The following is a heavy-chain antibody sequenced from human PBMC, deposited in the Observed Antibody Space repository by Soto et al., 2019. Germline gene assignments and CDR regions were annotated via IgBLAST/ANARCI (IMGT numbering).Heavy chain of an antibody. CDR1: GGTFSSYA. CDR2: IIPIFGTA. V-gene: IGHV1-69*12. D-gene: IGHD3-16*01. CDR3: AGGWGEGYYFDY. Sequence: QVQLVQSGAEVKKPGSSVKVSCKASGGTFSSYAISWVRQAPGQGLEWMGAIIPIFGTANYTQKLQGRVTITADESTSTAYMELRSLRSEDTAVYYCAGGWGEGYYFDYWGQGTLVTVSS. J-gene: IGHJ4*02.